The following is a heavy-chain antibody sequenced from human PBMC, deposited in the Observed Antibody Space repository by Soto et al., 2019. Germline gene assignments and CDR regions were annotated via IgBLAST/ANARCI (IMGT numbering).Heavy chain of an antibody. J-gene: IGHJ5*02. CDR3: AKNPTWGVVPAAIRGWFDP. V-gene: IGHV3-23*01. D-gene: IGHD2-2*02. CDR1: GFTFSSYA. Sequence: GGSLRLSCAASGFTFSSYAMSWVRQAPGKGPEWVSAISGSGGSTYYADSVKGRFTISRDNSKNTLYLQMNSLRAEDTAVYYCAKNPTWGVVPAAIRGWFDPWGQGTLVTVSS. CDR2: ISGSGGST.